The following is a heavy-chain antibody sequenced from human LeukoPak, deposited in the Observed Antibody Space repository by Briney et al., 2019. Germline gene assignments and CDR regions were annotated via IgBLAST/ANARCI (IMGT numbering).Heavy chain of an antibody. V-gene: IGHV1-2*02. CDR3: ASVVRGICIDY. Sequence: ASVKVSCKASGYTFTGHYLHWVRQAPGQGLEWMGWISPNTGDTKYAQKFEGRVTMTRDTSISTAYMELSRLRSNDTAVYYCASVVRGICIDYWGQGTLVTVSS. CDR2: ISPNTGDT. J-gene: IGHJ4*02. CDR1: GYTFTGHY. D-gene: IGHD3-10*01.